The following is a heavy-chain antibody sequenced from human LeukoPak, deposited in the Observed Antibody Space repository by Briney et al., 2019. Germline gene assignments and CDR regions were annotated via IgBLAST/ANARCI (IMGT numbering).Heavy chain of an antibody. V-gene: IGHV1-69*05. Sequence: SVKVSCKASGGTFSSYAISWVRQAPGQGLEWMGGIIPIFGTANYAQKFQGRVTITTDESTSTAYMELSSLRSEDTAVYYCARTTRRSTSCSLGDYWGQGTLVTVSS. CDR1: GGTFSSYA. CDR3: ARTTRRSTSCSLGDY. CDR2: IIPIFGTA. D-gene: IGHD2-2*01. J-gene: IGHJ4*02.